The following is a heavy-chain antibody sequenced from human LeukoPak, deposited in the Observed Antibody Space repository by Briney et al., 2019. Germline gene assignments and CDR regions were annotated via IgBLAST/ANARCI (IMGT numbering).Heavy chain of an antibody. CDR2: MNPNSGNT. CDR3: ARGRTYGILTGFDGNDYFDY. J-gene: IGHJ4*02. V-gene: IGHV1-8*02. Sequence: ASVKVSCKASGYTFTGYYMHWVRQAPGQGLEWMGWMNPNSGNTGYAQKFQGRVTMTRNTSISTAYMELSSLRSEDTAVYYCARGRTYGILTGFDGNDYFDYWGQGTLVTVSS. D-gene: IGHD3-9*01. CDR1: GYTFTGYY.